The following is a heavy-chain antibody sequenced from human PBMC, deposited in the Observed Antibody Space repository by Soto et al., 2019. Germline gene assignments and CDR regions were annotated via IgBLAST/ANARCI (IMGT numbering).Heavy chain of an antibody. CDR1: GYTFTSYA. CDR2: INAGNGNT. Sequence: QVQLVQSGAEVKKPGASVKVSCKASGYTFTSYAMHWVRQAPGQRLEWMGWINAGNGNTKYSQKFQGRVTITRDTSASTAYMERSSLRSEDTAVYYCARALGVGASYYFQHWGQGTLVTVSS. V-gene: IGHV1-3*01. J-gene: IGHJ1*01. CDR3: ARALGVGASYYFQH. D-gene: IGHD1-26*01.